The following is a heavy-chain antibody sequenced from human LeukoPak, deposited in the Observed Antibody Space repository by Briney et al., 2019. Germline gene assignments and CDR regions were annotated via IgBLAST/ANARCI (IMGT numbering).Heavy chain of an antibody. Sequence: GESLTISCKGSGYSFTTYWIAWVRQMPGKGLEWMGIIYPGDSDARYSPSFQGQVTISADKSISTAYLQWSDLKASDTAMHYCARRLPALEAFDIWGQGTMVTVSS. CDR2: IYPGDSDA. D-gene: IGHD2-2*01. J-gene: IGHJ3*02. CDR3: ARRLPALEAFDI. V-gene: IGHV5-51*01. CDR1: GYSFTTYW.